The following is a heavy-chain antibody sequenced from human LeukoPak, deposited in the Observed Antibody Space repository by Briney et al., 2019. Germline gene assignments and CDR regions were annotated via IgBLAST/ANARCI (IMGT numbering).Heavy chain of an antibody. V-gene: IGHV3-15*01. D-gene: IGHD5-18*01. CDR1: GFTFSNAW. CDR2: IKSKTDGGTT. Sequence: GGSLRLSCAASGFTFSNAWTSWVRQAPGKGLEWVGRIKSKTDGGTTDYAAPVKGRFTISRDDSKNTLYLQMNSLKTEDTAVYYCTTDYQVDTARVHDAFDIWGQGTMVTVSS. CDR3: TTDYQVDTARVHDAFDI. J-gene: IGHJ3*02.